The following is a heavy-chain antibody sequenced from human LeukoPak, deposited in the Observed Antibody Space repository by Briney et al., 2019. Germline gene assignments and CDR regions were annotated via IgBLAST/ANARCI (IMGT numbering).Heavy chain of an antibody. J-gene: IGHJ4*02. Sequence: GGSLRLSCAASGFSFSKYWMHWVRQTPGEGLVWVSRIKEDGTYTSYADSVKGRFTISRDNARNTVFLQMNSLRAEDTAVYYCARDLDMGITPGDDFDFWGQGTLVTVSS. D-gene: IGHD3-16*01. CDR3: ARDLDMGITPGDDFDF. CDR2: IKEDGTYT. CDR1: GFSFSKYW. V-gene: IGHV3-74*01.